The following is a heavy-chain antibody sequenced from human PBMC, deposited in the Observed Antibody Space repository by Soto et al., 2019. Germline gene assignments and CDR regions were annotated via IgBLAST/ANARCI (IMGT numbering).Heavy chain of an antibody. V-gene: IGHV3-23*01. D-gene: IGHD2-21*01. CDR2: MTGSGATI. CDR1: GFTISTFA. CDR3: AKDAVYNDGLWLMDS. Sequence: ETLRLSCAASGFTISTFAMTWVRQAPGKGLESVCGMTGSGATIHYADSVRGRFTISKDNSKNVLFLQMDYLRDEDTAIYYCAKDAVYNDGLWLMDSWGQGTLVTVSS. J-gene: IGHJ4*02.